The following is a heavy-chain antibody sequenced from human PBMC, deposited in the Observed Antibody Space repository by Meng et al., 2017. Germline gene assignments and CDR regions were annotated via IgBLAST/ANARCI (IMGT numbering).Heavy chain of an antibody. V-gene: IGHV1-69*01. CDR2: IIPIFGTA. Sequence: GQGVQSGAEVKKPGSSVKVSCKASGGTFSSYAISWVRQAPGQGLEWMGGIIPIFGTANYAQKFQGRVTITADESTSTAYMELSSLRSEDTAVYYCARVRGYSNYGPNWFDPWGQGTLVTVSS. J-gene: IGHJ5*02. D-gene: IGHD4-11*01. CDR1: GGTFSSYA. CDR3: ARVRGYSNYGPNWFDP.